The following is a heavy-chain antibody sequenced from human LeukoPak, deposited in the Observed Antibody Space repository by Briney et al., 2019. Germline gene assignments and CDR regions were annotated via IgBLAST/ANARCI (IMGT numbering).Heavy chain of an antibody. J-gene: IGHJ6*03. CDR3: ARFIAAAGTLYYYYYYMDV. D-gene: IGHD6-13*01. CDR2: IYYSGST. CDR1: GGSISSYY. V-gene: IGHV4-59*08. Sequence: PSETLSLTCTVSGGSISSYYWSWIRQPPGKGLEWIGYIYYSGSTYYNPSLKSRVTISVDTSKNQFSLKLSSVTAADTAVYYCARFIAAAGTLYYYYYYMDVWGKGTTVTVSS.